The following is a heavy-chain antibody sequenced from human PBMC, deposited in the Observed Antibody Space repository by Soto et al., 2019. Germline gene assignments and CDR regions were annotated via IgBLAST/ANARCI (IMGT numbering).Heavy chain of an antibody. CDR3: ARETCVVVIVKGEFEF. D-gene: IGHD2-15*01. J-gene: IGHJ4*02. CDR2: ISGNTGKT. V-gene: IGHV1-18*04. Sequence: VQLVQSGAEVKKPGASVKVSCKASGYTFSRFSISWVRQAPGQGLEWMGWISGNTGKTHYAQKFQDRVTMTADTSTNTAHMELRSLRSDDTAVYYCARETCVVVIVKGEFEFWGQGTLVTVSS. CDR1: GYTFSRFS.